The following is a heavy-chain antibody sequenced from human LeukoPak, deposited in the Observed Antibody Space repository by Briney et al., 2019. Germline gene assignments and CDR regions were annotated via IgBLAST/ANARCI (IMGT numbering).Heavy chain of an antibody. D-gene: IGHD6-6*01. Sequence: SETLSLTCTVSGDSISSSNYFWGWIRQPPGKGLEWIGSMFYYGSTYYNASLKSRVTISLDTSKKQFSLKLRSVTAADTAVYYCARQAARPIDYWGQGTLVTVSS. CDR1: GDSISSSNYF. CDR2: MFYYGST. CDR3: ARQAARPIDY. J-gene: IGHJ4*02. V-gene: IGHV4-39*07.